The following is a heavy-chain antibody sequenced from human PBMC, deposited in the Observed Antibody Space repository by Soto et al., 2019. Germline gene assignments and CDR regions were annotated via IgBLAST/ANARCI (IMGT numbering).Heavy chain of an antibody. CDR1: GYTFTGYY. Sequence: ASVKVSCKASGYTFTGYYMHWVRQAPGQGLEWMGWINPNSGGTNYAQKFQGRVTMTRDTSISTAYMELSRLRSDDTAVYYCARAYYDILTGYYTRYYYYGMDVWGQGTTVTVSS. V-gene: IGHV1-2*02. CDR3: ARAYYDILTGYYTRYYYYGMDV. CDR2: INPNSGGT. D-gene: IGHD3-9*01. J-gene: IGHJ6*02.